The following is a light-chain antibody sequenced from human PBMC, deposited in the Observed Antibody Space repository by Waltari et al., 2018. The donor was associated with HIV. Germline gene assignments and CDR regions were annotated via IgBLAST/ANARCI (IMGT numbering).Light chain of an antibody. Sequence: QSALTQPPSASGSLGQSVTISCTGSSSDIGAYDSVSWFQQHPRSAPKLLLYEVTRRPARVSGRFSGSRSGSTAFLTVAGLQPDDEATYFCSSYGDSLRVLFGGGTNVTVL. CDR2: EVT. CDR3: SSYGDSLRVL. J-gene: IGLJ3*02. CDR1: SSDIGAYDS. V-gene: IGLV2-8*01.